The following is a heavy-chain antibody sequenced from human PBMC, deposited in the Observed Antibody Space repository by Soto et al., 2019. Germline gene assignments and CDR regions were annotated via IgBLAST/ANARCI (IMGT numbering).Heavy chain of an antibody. V-gene: IGHV4-34*01. D-gene: IGHD2-21*02. CDR3: ARGLVTPLPY. J-gene: IGHJ4*02. Sequence: PSETLSLTCAVYGGSLSDYYWSWIRQPPGKGLEWIGEINHSGSTNYNPSLKSRVTISVDTSKNQFSLKLSSVTAADTAVYYCARGLVTPLPYWGQGTLVTVSS. CDR1: GGSLSDYY. CDR2: INHSGST.